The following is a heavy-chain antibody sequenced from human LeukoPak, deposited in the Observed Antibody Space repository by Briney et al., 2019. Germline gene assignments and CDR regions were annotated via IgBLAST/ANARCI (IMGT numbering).Heavy chain of an antibody. V-gene: IGHV4-34*01. CDR3: ARVAVDTAKEFDY. J-gene: IGHJ4*02. D-gene: IGHD5-18*01. Sequence: PGGSLRLSCAASGFTFSSYWMSWIRQPPGKGLEWIGEINHSGSTNYNPSLKSRVTISVDTSKNQFSLKLSSVTAADTAVYYCARVAVDTAKEFDYWGQGTLVTVSS. CDR1: GFTFSSYW. CDR2: INHSGST.